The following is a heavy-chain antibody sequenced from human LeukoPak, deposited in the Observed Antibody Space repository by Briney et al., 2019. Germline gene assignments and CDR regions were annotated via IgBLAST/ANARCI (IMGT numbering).Heavy chain of an antibody. Sequence: SQTLSLTCAVSGGSISSGGYYWSWIRQPPGKGLEWIGYIYYSGSTIYNPSLKSRVTISIDTSKNQFSLKLSSVTAADTAVYYCARMVYDSRGYSDYWGQGTLVTVSS. D-gene: IGHD3-22*01. CDR1: GGSISSGGYY. J-gene: IGHJ4*02. CDR3: ARMVYDSRGYSDY. CDR2: IYYSGST. V-gene: IGHV4-61*08.